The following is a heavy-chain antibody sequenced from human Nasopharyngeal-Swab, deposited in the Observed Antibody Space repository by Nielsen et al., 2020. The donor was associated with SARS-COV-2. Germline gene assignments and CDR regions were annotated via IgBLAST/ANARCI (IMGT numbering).Heavy chain of an antibody. CDR1: GYTFTGYY. CDR2: INPNSGGT. CDR3: ARDPTSVAGTGDYYYGMDV. V-gene: IGHV1-2*06. D-gene: IGHD6-19*01. J-gene: IGHJ6*02. Sequence: ASVKVSCKASGYTFTGYYMHWMRQAPGQGLEWMGRINPNSGGTNYAQKFQGRVTMTRDTSISTAYMELSRLRSDDTAVYYCARDPTSVAGTGDYYYGMDVWGQGTTVTVSS.